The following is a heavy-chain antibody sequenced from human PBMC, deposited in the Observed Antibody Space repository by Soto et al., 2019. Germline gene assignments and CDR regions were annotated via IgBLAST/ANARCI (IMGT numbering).Heavy chain of an antibody. V-gene: IGHV3-74*01. J-gene: IGHJ4*02. D-gene: IGHD6-13*01. CDR2: ISGDGTIT. Sequence: EVQLVESGGGLVQPGGSLRLSCAASGFTFSSHWMHWVRQAPGKGLVWVSRISGDGTITSYADSVKGRFTISRDNAKSTLYLQMHSLGAEDTAVYYCARVPAAGNYYFDYWCQGTLVTVSS. CDR1: GFTFSSHW. CDR3: ARVPAAGNYYFDY.